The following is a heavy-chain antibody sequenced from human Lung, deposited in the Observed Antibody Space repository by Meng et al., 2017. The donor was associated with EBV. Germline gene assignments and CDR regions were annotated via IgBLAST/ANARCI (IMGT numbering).Heavy chain of an antibody. Sequence: VHRPKGGAGLLKPSETLSLTCAVDGGSVSGYYWSWIRQPPGKGLEWIGEINHSGSTNYNPSLKSRVTISVDTSKNQFSLKLSSVTAADTAVYYCARGRIIGDSSGYSDYWGQGTLVTVSS. D-gene: IGHD3-22*01. V-gene: IGHV4-34*01. CDR3: ARGRIIGDSSGYSDY. CDR1: GGSVSGYY. CDR2: INHSGST. J-gene: IGHJ4*02.